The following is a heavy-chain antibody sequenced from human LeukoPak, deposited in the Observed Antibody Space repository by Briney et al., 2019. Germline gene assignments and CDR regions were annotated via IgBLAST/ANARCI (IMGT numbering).Heavy chain of an antibody. CDR2: IYYTGKT. CDR1: SGPISTYY. V-gene: IGHV4-59*01. Sequence: SETLSLTCAVSSGPISTYYWNWIRLPPGKGPEWIGHIYYTGKTSYNPSLEGRVSISIDTSKKQLSLNLTSVTAADTAVYYCASSYLREWMRYWGQGTLVTVS. J-gene: IGHJ4*02. CDR3: ASSYLREWMRY. D-gene: IGHD3-3*01.